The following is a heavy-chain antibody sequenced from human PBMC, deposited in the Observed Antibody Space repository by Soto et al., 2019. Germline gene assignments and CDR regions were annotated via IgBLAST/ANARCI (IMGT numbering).Heavy chain of an antibody. CDR3: ARDLGIAVAPRGAFDI. CDR2: IYYSGTT. D-gene: IGHD6-19*01. Sequence: WTWIRQHPGKGLEWIGHIYYSGTTYYNPSLKSRVTISLDTSKNQFSLNLNSVTAADTAVYYCARDLGIAVAPRGAFDIWGQGTMVTVSS. J-gene: IGHJ3*02. V-gene: IGHV4-31*02.